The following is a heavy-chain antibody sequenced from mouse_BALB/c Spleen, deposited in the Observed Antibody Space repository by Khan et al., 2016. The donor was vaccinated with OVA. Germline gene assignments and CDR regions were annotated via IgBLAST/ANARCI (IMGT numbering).Heavy chain of an antibody. J-gene: IGHJ3*01. D-gene: IGHD2-2*01. CDR2: IWSAGST. Sequence: QVQLKESGPGLVQPSQSLSITCTVSGFSLNNYSIHWVRQSPGKGLEWLGVIWSAGSTDYNAAFISRLTINKDNSRSLVFVKMNSLQPNDKAIYYCARMGNVYGRGALFAYWGQGTLVTVSA. CDR3: ARMGNVYGRGALFAY. CDR1: GFSLNNYS. V-gene: IGHV2-2*02.